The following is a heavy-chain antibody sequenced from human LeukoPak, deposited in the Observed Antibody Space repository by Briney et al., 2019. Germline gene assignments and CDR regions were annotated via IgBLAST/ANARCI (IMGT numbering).Heavy chain of an antibody. J-gene: IGHJ4*02. CDR3: ARSHSHAYGSGSYYLDY. CDR2: SNPNSGGT. CDR1: GYTFNGYY. D-gene: IGHD3-10*01. Sequence: GASVKVSCKASGYTFNGYYMHWVRQAPRQGLEWMGWSNPNSGGTNCAQKFQGRVTMTRDTSISTAYMELSRLRSDDTAVYYCARSHSHAYGSGSYYLDYWGQGTLVTVSS. V-gene: IGHV1-2*02.